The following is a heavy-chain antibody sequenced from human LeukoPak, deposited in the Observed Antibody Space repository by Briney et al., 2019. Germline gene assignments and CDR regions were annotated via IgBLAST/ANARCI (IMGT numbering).Heavy chain of an antibody. J-gene: IGHJ4*02. CDR3: ARGPITMVRGAPDY. D-gene: IGHD3-10*01. CDR2: ISAYNGNT. Sequence: ASVKVSCKVSGYTLTELSMHWVRQAPGQGLEWMGWISAYNGNTNYAQKLQGRVTMTTDTSTSTAYMELRSLRSDDTAVYYCARGPITMVRGAPDYWGQGTLVTVSS. V-gene: IGHV1-18*01. CDR1: GYTLTELS.